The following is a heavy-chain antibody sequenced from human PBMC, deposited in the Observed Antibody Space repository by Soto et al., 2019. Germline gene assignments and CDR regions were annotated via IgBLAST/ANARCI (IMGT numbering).Heavy chain of an antibody. D-gene: IGHD5-18*01. J-gene: IGHJ5*01. CDR2: SSPYNDKT. CDR3: ARTRDTAMARACVDS. V-gene: IGHV1-18*04. Sequence: QVQLVQSGTEVKKPGASVKVSCKASGYTFTSYGINWVRQAPGQGLEWLGWSSPYNDKTNYAQKFQGRVTMTADTSTSTAYMELRSLRSDDTAVYYCARTRDTAMARACVDSWGQGTLVTVSS. CDR1: GYTFTSYG.